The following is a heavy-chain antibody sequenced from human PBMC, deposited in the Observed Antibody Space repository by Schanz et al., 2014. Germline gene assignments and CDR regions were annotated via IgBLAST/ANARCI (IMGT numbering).Heavy chain of an antibody. CDR1: GGTFLPFF. J-gene: IGHJ4*02. D-gene: IGHD2-15*01. V-gene: IGHV1-69*04. CDR3: ATCSGGTCHAKPVLDN. CDR2: ISPLLGVA. Sequence: QVHLVQSGAEVKEPGSSVKVSCKPSGGTFLPFFFTWVRQDPGQGLKWMGRISPLLGVAKYAQEFQGRLTITADTSTSTAYMELSSLRSEDTAVYYCATCSGGTCHAKPVLDNWGQGTLVTVSS.